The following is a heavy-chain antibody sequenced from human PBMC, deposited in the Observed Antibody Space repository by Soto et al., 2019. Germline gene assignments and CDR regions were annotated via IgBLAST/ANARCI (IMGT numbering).Heavy chain of an antibody. J-gene: IGHJ4*02. Sequence: RLSCAASGFTFSSYAISWVRQAPGKGLEWVSAISGSGGSTYYADSVKGRFTISRDDSKNTAYLQMNSLKAEDTAVYYCTCSTVTTDYWGQGTLVTVSS. CDR3: TCSTVTTDY. CDR2: ISGSGGST. CDR1: GFTFSSYA. D-gene: IGHD4-17*01. V-gene: IGHV3-23*01.